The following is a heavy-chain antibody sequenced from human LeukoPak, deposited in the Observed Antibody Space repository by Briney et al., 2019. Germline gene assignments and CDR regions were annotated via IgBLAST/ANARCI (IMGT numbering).Heavy chain of an antibody. CDR2: INHSGST. CDR1: GVSFIDYY. CDR3: ARSTGGYRSTLFDY. Sequence: SETLSLTCVVYGVSFIDYYWTWIRQPPGKGLEWIGGINHSGSTNYNPSLKSRVTISLDTSKNQFSLRLTSVTAADTAMYYCARSTGGYRSTLFDYWGQGTLVTVSS. J-gene: IGHJ4*02. D-gene: IGHD5-18*01. V-gene: IGHV4-34*01.